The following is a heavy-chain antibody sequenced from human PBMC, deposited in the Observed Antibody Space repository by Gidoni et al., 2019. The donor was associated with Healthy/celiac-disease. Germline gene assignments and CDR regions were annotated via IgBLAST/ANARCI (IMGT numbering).Heavy chain of an antibody. Sequence: QVQLVESGGGVVQPGRSLRLSCAASGFTFSSYGMHWVRQAPGKGLEWVAVISYDGSNKYYADSVKGRFTISRDNSKNTLYLQMNSLRAEDTAVYYCARGDYSNYGYYYYGMDVWGQGTTVTVSS. V-gene: IGHV3-30*03. D-gene: IGHD4-4*01. CDR2: ISYDGSNK. CDR1: GFTFSSYG. CDR3: ARGDYSNYGYYYYGMDV. J-gene: IGHJ6*02.